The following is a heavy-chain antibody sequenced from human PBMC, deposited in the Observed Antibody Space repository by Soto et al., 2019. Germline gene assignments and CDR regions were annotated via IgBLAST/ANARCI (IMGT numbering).Heavy chain of an antibody. CDR1: GGTFSSYA. CDR2: IIPIFGTA. V-gene: IGHV1-69*13. J-gene: IGHJ4*02. CDR3: ARVTAAGQAIPGYFDY. Sequence: ASVKVSCKASGGTFSSYAISWVRQAPGQGLEWMGGIIPIFGTANYAQKFQGRVTITADESTSTAYMELSSLRSEDAAVYYCARVTAAGQAIPGYFDYWGQGTLVTVSS. D-gene: IGHD6-13*01.